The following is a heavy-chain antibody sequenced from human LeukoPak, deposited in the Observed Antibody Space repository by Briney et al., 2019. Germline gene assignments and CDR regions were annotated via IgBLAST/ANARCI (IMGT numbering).Heavy chain of an antibody. CDR3: ARHGYIGSYYGLSWFDP. Sequence: SETLSLTCTVSGGSISSSGYYWGWIRQPPGKGLEWIASIYYSGSTYYNQSLKSRVTISVDTSKNQLTQKLSSLTAADTAVYYCARHGYIGSYYGLSWFDPWGQGTLVTVSS. CDR2: IYYSGST. D-gene: IGHD1-26*01. CDR1: GGSISSSGYY. J-gene: IGHJ5*02. V-gene: IGHV4-39*01.